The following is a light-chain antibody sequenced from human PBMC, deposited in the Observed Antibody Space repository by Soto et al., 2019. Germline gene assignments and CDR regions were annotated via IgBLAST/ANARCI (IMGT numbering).Light chain of an antibody. CDR3: QSYDSSLSGYV. Sequence: QSVLTQPPSVTGAPGQRVTISCTGSSSNIGAGYDVHWYQQLPGTAPKLLIYTNSIRPSGVPGRFSGSKSGTSASLAITGLQAEHEADYFCQSYDSSLSGYVFGTGTKVTVL. CDR2: TNS. CDR1: SSNIGAGYD. V-gene: IGLV1-40*01. J-gene: IGLJ1*01.